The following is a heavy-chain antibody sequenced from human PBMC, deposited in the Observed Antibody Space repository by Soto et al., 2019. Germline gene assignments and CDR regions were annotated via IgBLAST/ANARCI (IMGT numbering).Heavy chain of an antibody. Sequence: LRLSCAASGFTFSSYSMNWVRQAPGKGLEWVSSISSSSSYIYYADSVKGRFTISRDNAKNSLYLQMNSLRAEDTAVYYCARNLYYYDTSGYHPWGQGTLVTVSS. CDR3: ARNLYYYDTSGYHP. CDR1: GFTFSSYS. V-gene: IGHV3-21*01. J-gene: IGHJ5*02. D-gene: IGHD3-22*01. CDR2: ISSSSSYI.